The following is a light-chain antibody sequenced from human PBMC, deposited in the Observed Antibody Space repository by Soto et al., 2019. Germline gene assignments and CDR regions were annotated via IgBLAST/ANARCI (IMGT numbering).Light chain of an antibody. CDR1: QSISNW. CDR3: QQYNSYLYT. CDR2: DAS. J-gene: IGKJ2*01. V-gene: IGKV1-5*01. Sequence: DFPMTQSPSTLSASVGDRVTITCRASQSISNWLAWYQQKPGKTPKLLIYDASSLESGVPSRFSGSGSGTEFTLTISSLQADDFATYYCQQYNSYLYTFGQGTKLEIK.